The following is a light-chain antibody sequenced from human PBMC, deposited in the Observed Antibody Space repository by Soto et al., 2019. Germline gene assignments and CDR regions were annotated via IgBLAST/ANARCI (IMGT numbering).Light chain of an antibody. CDR2: EVT. CDR3: CSYAGSSTYV. CDR1: SSDVGEYNS. J-gene: IGLJ1*01. Sequence: QSALTQPASVSGSPGQSITISCTGTSSDVGEYNSVSWYQQHPGKAPKLIIYEVTNRPSGVSDRLSGSKSGNTASLTISGLQAEDEADYYCCSYAGSSTYVFGTGTKVTVL. V-gene: IGLV2-14*01.